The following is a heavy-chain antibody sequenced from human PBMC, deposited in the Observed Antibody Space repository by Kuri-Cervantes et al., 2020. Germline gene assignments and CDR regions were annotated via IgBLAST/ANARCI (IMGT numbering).Heavy chain of an antibody. D-gene: IGHD3-9*01. CDR1: GFTFSSYD. Sequence: GESLKISCAASGFTFSSYDMHWVRQATGKGLEWVSAIGTAGDTYYPGSVKGRFTISRENAKNSLYLQMNSLRAGDTAVYYCARVKFDILTGGNWFDPWGQGTLVTVSS. J-gene: IGHJ5*02. CDR3: ARVKFDILTGGNWFDP. CDR2: IGTAGDT. V-gene: IGHV3-13*01.